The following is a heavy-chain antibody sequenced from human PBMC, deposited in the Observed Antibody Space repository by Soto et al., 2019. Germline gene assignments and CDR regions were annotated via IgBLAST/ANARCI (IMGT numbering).Heavy chain of an antibody. Sequence: GSLRLSCAASGFTFSSYSMNWVRQAPGKGLEWVSSISSSSSYIYYADSVKGRFTISRDNAKNSLYLQMNSLRAEDTAVYYCARFRRGAAGKYYYGMDVWGQGTTVTVSS. V-gene: IGHV3-21*01. CDR3: ARFRRGAAGKYYYGMDV. CDR2: ISSSSSYI. D-gene: IGHD6-13*01. J-gene: IGHJ6*02. CDR1: GFTFSSYS.